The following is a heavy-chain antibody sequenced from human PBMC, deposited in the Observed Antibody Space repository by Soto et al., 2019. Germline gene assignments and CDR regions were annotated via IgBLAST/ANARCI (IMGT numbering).Heavy chain of an antibody. CDR3: ARQDYYYYMDV. CDR2: VYDSGST. Sequence: SETLSLTCTVSGAAIRNYYWFWIRQAPGKGLEWIGYVYDSGSTNYNPSLKSRVTISVDTSKNQIFLKLNSVTAADTAVYYCARQDYYYYMDVWGKGTTVTVSS. CDR1: GAAIRNYY. J-gene: IGHJ6*03. V-gene: IGHV4-59*08.